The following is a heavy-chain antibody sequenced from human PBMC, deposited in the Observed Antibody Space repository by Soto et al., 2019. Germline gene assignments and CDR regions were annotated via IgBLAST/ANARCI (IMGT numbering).Heavy chain of an antibody. CDR1: GFSLSTSGVG. J-gene: IGHJ4*02. CDR3: AHRREYCSGGSCYGFDY. CDR2: IYWDDDE. D-gene: IGHD2-15*01. Sequence: QITLKESGPTLVKPTQTLTLTCTFSGFSLSTSGVGVGWIRQPPGKALEWLALIYWDDDERYSPSLKSRLTITKDTSKNQVVLTMTNMDPVDTATYYCAHRREYCSGGSCYGFDYWGQGTLVTVSS. V-gene: IGHV2-5*02.